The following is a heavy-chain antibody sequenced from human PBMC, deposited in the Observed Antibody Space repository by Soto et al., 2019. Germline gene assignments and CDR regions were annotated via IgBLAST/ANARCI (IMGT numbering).Heavy chain of an antibody. CDR2: INSDGSIT. D-gene: IGHD1-26*01. V-gene: IGHV3-74*01. CDR3: ARAMTSVGAAAKGDF. CDR1: GFTFNTHW. J-gene: IGHJ4*02. Sequence: VQLVESGGGLILPGGSLRLSCAASGFTFNTHWMHWVRQAPGKGLVWVSRINSDGSITDYADSVKGRFSISRDNPRSTLYLQMNSLSPEDTAVYYCARAMTSVGAAAKGDFWGQGTLVTVSS.